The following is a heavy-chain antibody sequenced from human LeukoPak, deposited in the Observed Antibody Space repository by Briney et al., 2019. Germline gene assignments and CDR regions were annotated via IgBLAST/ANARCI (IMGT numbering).Heavy chain of an antibody. D-gene: IGHD1-1*01. V-gene: IGHV3-74*01. CDR3: ARAPGGLNAMDV. J-gene: IGHJ6*02. CDR1: GFTFSYSW. Sequence: SGGSLRLSCAASGFTFSYSWIHWVRQVPGKGLVWVARMGSDGSTTNYADSVQSRFAMFSDNAKNTVYLHMNSLRVDDTAIYYCARAPGGLNAMDVWGQGTTVTVSS. CDR2: MGSDGSTT.